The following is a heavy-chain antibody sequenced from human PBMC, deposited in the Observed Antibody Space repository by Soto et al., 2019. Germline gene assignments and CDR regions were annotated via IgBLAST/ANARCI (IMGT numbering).Heavy chain of an antibody. V-gene: IGHV3-33*01. J-gene: IGHJ6*02. CDR1: GFTFNTYG. Sequence: GGSVRLSCAASGFTFNTYGMHWVRQAPGKGLEWVAVIWYDGSNKYYADSVKGRFTISRDNSKNTLYLQMNSLRAEDTAVYYCAREPYYYGMDVWGQGTTVTVSS. CDR3: AREPYYYGMDV. CDR2: IWYDGSNK.